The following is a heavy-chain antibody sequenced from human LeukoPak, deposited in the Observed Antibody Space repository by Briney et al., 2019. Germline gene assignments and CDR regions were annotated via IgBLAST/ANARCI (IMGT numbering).Heavy chain of an antibody. V-gene: IGHV3-7*01. Sequence: GGSLRLSCAASGFTFRNYWMGWVRQAPGKGLEWVANTKPDGSAEYYADSVRGRFTTSRDNANNLLYLQMNRLRAEDTAVYYWERAGGLNTNFDYWGQGTLVTVCS. CDR3: ERAGGLNTNFDY. CDR2: TKPDGSAE. CDR1: GFTFRNYW. D-gene: IGHD2-8*02. J-gene: IGHJ4*02.